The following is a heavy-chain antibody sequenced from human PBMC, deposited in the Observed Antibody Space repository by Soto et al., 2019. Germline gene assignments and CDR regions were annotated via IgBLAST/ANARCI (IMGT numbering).Heavy chain of an antibody. V-gene: IGHV4-31*03. D-gene: IGHD2-15*01. Sequence: SETLSLTCTVSGGSISSGGYYWSWIRQHPGKGLEWIGYIYYSGSTYYNPSLKSRVTISVDTSKNQFSLKLSSVTAADTAVYYCAGCFLSSYYYYMDVWGKGTTVTVSS. J-gene: IGHJ6*03. CDR1: GGSISSGGYY. CDR2: IYYSGST. CDR3: AGCFLSSYYYYMDV.